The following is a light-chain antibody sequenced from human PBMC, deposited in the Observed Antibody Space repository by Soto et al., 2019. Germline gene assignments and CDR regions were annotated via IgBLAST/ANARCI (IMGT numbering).Light chain of an antibody. V-gene: IGKV1-5*03. CDR2: KAS. CDR1: QSITNW. J-gene: IGKJ3*01. Sequence: DIQMTQSPSTLSASVGDRLSITCRASQSITNWLAWYQQKPGKAPKLLIYKASSLQSEVPSRFSGSASGPEFTLTISSLQPDAFATYSCQQYHSYPFTFGPGTKVDIK. CDR3: QQYHSYPFT.